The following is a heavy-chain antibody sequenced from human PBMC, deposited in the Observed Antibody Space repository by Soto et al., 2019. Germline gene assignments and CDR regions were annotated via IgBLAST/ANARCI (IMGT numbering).Heavy chain of an antibody. CDR1: GYTFTSYA. CDR3: ARDQDDWEAYNWFDP. CDR2: INTNTGNP. D-gene: IGHD3-16*01. V-gene: IGHV7-4-1*01. Sequence: GASVKVSCKASGYTFTSYAMNWVRQAPGQGLEWMGWINTNTGNPTYAQGFTGRFVFSLDTSVSTAYLQICSLKAEDTAVYYCARDQDDWEAYNWFDPWGQGTLVTVSS. J-gene: IGHJ5*02.